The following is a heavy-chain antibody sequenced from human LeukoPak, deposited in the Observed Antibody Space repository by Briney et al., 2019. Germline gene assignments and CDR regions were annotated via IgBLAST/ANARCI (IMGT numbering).Heavy chain of an antibody. J-gene: IGHJ6*02. CDR3: AKDPSSGWYRWSMDV. Sequence: PGSSLRLSCEASGFSFSSHGMHWVRQAPGKGLEWLALMSNDGDNKDYADSVKGRFTISRDNSKNTLYLQMNSLTTEDTALYYCAKDPSSGWYRWSMDVCGQGTTVTVSS. CDR1: GFSFSSHG. V-gene: IGHV3-30*18. D-gene: IGHD6-19*01. CDR2: MSNDGDNK.